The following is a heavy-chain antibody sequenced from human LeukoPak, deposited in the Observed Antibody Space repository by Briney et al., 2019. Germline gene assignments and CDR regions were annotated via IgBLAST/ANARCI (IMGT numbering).Heavy chain of an antibody. D-gene: IGHD2-2*01. V-gene: IGHV1-24*01. Sequence: ASVKVSCKVSGYTLTELSMHWVRQAPGKGLEWMGGFDPEDGETIYAQKFQGRVTITADESTSTAYMELSSLRSEDTAVYYCARVTVVVNYYYGMDVWGQGTTVTVSS. CDR1: GYTLTELS. CDR2: FDPEDGET. J-gene: IGHJ6*02. CDR3: ARVTVVVNYYYGMDV.